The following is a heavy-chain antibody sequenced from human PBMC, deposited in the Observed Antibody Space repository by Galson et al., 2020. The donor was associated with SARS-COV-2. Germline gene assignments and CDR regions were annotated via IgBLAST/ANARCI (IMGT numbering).Heavy chain of an antibody. CDR3: ARDSSSWGTDY. J-gene: IGHJ4*02. CDR1: GGSFSGYY. Sequence: SETLSLTCAVYGGSFSGYYWSWIRQPPGKGLEWIGEINHSGSTNYNPSLKSRVTISVDTSKNQFSLKLSSVTAADTAVYYCARDSSSWGTDYWGQGTLGTVSS. V-gene: IGHV4-34*01. D-gene: IGHD6-13*01. CDR2: INHSGST.